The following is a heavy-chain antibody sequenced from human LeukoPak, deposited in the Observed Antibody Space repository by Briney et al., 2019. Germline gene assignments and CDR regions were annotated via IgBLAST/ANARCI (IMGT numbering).Heavy chain of an antibody. CDR3: ARVVQSTDSSGFYLPEYFQH. CDR2: IYHSGST. D-gene: IGHD3-22*01. V-gene: IGHV4-59*08. J-gene: IGHJ1*01. CDR1: GGSISSYY. Sequence: SETLSLTCTVSGGSISSYYWSWIRQPPGKGLEWIGSIYHSGSTYYNPSLKSRVTISVDTSKTQFSLKLRSVTAADTAVYYCARVVQSTDSSGFYLPEYFQHWGQGTLVTVSS.